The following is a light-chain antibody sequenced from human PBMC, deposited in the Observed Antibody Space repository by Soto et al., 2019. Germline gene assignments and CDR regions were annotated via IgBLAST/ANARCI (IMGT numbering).Light chain of an antibody. V-gene: IGKV3-20*01. CDR1: QSVSSSY. J-gene: IGKJ5*01. Sequence: EIVLTQSPATLSLSPGERATLSCRASQSVSSSYLARYQQKPGQAPRLLIYGASSRATGIPDRFSGSGSGTEFTLTISSLQSEDFAIYYCQHYDNWPITFGQGTRLEIK. CDR3: QHYDNWPIT. CDR2: GAS.